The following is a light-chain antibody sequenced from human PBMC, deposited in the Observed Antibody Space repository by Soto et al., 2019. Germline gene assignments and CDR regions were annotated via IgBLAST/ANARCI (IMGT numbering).Light chain of an antibody. Sequence: QSALTQPASVSGSPGQSITISCSGTSSDVGSYDHVAWCQQFPGKTPKLMIYEVSNRPSGVSSRFSGSKSGNTASLTISRLQSEDEADYYCISYTGSSTSYVFGSGTKVTVL. J-gene: IGLJ1*01. CDR2: EVS. CDR3: ISYTGSSTSYV. CDR1: SSDVGSYDH. V-gene: IGLV2-14*01.